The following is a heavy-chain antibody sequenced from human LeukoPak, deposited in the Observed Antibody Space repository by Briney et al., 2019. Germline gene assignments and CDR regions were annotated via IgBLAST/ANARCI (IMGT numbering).Heavy chain of an antibody. V-gene: IGHV1-2*02. D-gene: IGHD2-2*01. CDR1: GCTFTGYY. J-gene: IGHJ5*02. Sequence: ASVKVSCKASGCTFTGYYMHWVRQAPEQGLEWMGWINPNSGGTNYAQKFQGRVTMTRDTSISTAYMELSRLRSDDTAVYYCARVFAQLSEGWFDPWGQGTLVTVSS. CDR2: INPNSGGT. CDR3: ARVFAQLSEGWFDP.